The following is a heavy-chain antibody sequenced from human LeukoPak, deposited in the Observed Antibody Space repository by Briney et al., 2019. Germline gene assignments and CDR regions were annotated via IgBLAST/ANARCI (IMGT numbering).Heavy chain of an antibody. J-gene: IGHJ4*02. CDR3: AREAGIAVAGTNFDY. V-gene: IGHV1-2*02. D-gene: IGHD6-19*01. Sequence: GASVKVSCKASGYTFTGYYMHWVRQAPGQGLEWMGWINPNSGGTNYAQKFQGRVTMTRDTSISTAYMELSRLRSDDTAVYYCAREAGIAVAGTNFDYWGQGTLVTVSS. CDR2: INPNSGGT. CDR1: GYTFTGYY.